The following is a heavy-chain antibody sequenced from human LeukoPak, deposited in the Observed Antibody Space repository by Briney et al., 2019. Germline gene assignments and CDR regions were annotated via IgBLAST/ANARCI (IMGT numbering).Heavy chain of an antibody. CDR3: ARDRGCSSTSCYAEVVYGMDV. CDR2: IYYSGST. J-gene: IGHJ6*04. D-gene: IGHD2-2*01. Sequence: PSETLSLTCTASGGSISSYYWSWIRQPPGKGLEWIGYIYYSGSTNYNPSLKSRVTISVDTSKNQFSLKLSSVTAADTAVYYCARDRGCSSTSCYAEVVYGMDVWGKGTTVTVSS. V-gene: IGHV4-59*01. CDR1: GGSISSYY.